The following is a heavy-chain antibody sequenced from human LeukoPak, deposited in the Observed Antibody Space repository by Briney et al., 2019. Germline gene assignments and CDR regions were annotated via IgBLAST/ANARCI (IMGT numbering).Heavy chain of an antibody. CDR3: ARVEDGYNLGAFDI. CDR2: IIPIFGTA. D-gene: IGHD5-24*01. Sequence: ASVKVSCKASGGTFSSYAISWVRQAPGQGLEWMGGIIPIFGTANYAQKFQGGVTITADESTSTAYMELSSLRSEDTAVYYCARVEDGYNLGAFDIWGQGTMVTVSS. V-gene: IGHV1-69*01. CDR1: GGTFSSYA. J-gene: IGHJ3*02.